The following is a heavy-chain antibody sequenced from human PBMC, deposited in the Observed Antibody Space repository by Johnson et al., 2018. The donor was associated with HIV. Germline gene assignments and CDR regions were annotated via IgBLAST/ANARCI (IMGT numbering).Heavy chain of an antibody. J-gene: IGHJ3*02. D-gene: IGHD5-24*01. CDR2: IRSKDYGGTT. CDR3: TRGETPYDAFDI. V-gene: IGHV3-49*04. CDR1: GFTFSSYA. Sequence: VQLGESGGGVVQPGRSLRLSCAASGFTFSSYAMHWVRQAPGRGPEWVGFIRSKDYGGTTQYAASVKGRFTISRDDSKSIAYLQMNSLKIDDTAVYYCTRGETPYDAFDIWGQGTVVTVFS.